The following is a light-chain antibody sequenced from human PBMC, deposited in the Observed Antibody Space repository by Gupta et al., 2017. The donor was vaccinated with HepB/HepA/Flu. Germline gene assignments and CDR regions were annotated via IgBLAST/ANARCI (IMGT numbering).Light chain of an antibody. CDR1: SSDV. J-gene: IGLJ3*02. Sequence: QSALTQPASVSGSPGQSITISCTGTSSDVSWYQQHPGKAPKLMIYDVSKRPARVSYRFSGSKSGNTASLTISELQAEDEADYCCSSYMSTSALAVFGGGTKLTVL. V-gene: IGLV2-14*01. CDR3: SSYMSTSALAV. CDR2: DVS.